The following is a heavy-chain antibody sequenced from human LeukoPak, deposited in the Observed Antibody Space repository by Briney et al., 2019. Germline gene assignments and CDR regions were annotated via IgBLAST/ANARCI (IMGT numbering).Heavy chain of an antibody. J-gene: IGHJ4*02. CDR1: GFTFSSYW. Sequence: GGSLRLSCAASGFTFSSYWMHWVRQAPGKGLVWVARINPDGSTTGYVDSVKGRFTISRDNAKNTLYLQMNSLRAEDTAVYYCPGEVDSGSYGVYWGQGALVTVSS. CDR2: INPDGSTT. V-gene: IGHV3-74*01. D-gene: IGHD3-10*01. CDR3: PGEVDSGSYGVY.